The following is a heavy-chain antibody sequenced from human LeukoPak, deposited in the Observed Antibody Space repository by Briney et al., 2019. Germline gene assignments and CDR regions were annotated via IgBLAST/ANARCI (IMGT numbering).Heavy chain of an antibody. D-gene: IGHD3-3*01. CDR1: GYTFISYG. J-gene: IGHJ1*01. CDR2: ISAYNGNT. Sequence: ASVKVSCKASGYTFISYGISWVRQAPGQGLEWMGWISAYNGNTNYAQKLQGRVTMTRDTSTSTAYMELRSLRSDDTAVYYCARDIRPYYGFWSGYEYFRHWGQGTLVTVSS. CDR3: ARDIRPYYGFWSGYEYFRH. V-gene: IGHV1-18*01.